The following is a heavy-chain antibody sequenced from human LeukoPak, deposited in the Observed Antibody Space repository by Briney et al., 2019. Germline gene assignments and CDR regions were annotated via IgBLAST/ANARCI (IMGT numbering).Heavy chain of an antibody. J-gene: IGHJ5*02. CDR2: MSPNSGNT. V-gene: IGHV1-8*01. Sequence: GASVKVSCKASGYSFTNYDINWVRQATGQGLEWMGWMSPNSGNTGYAQKFQGRVTITRNTSISTAYMELSSLRSEDTAVYYCAKITPGDYARERFNWFDPWGQGTLVTVSS. CDR1: GYSFTNYD. D-gene: IGHD4-17*01. CDR3: AKITPGDYARERFNWFDP.